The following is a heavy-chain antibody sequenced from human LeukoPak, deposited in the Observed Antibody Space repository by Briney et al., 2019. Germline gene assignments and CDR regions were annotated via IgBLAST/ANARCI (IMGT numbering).Heavy chain of an antibody. Sequence: SETLSLTCSVSGASVRSDSHYWSWIRQPPGKGLEWIGNVYYSGRTVYSPSVKSRVTISVDISKNELSLQLNYVSAADTAVYYCVRETATYYYDSRGYYRQIEVFDIWGQGTPVIVSS. CDR1: GASVRSDSHY. CDR3: VRETATYYYDSRGYYRQIEVFDI. V-gene: IGHV4-61*01. CDR2: VYYSGRT. D-gene: IGHD3-22*01. J-gene: IGHJ3*02.